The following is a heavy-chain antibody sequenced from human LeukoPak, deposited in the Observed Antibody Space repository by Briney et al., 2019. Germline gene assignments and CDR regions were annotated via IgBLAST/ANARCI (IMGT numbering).Heavy chain of an antibody. CDR2: IYSGGST. D-gene: IGHD2-2*01. J-gene: IGHJ6*02. Sequence: PGGSLRLSCAASGFTVSSNYMSWVRQAPGKGLEWVSVIYSGGSTYYADSVKGRFTISRDNSKNTLYLQMNSLRAEDTAVYYCARDCSSTSSYYYYGMDVWGQGTTVTVSS. CDR1: GFTVSSNY. CDR3: ARDCSSTSSYYYYGMDV. V-gene: IGHV3-66*01.